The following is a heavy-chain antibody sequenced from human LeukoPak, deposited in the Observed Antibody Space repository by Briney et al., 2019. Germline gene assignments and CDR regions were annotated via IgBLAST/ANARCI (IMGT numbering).Heavy chain of an antibody. CDR1: GFTFSSYG. CDR3: ASTAPYCSSTSCYLNWFDP. D-gene: IGHD2-2*01. CDR2: ISYDGSNK. J-gene: IGHJ5*02. Sequence: GSLRLSCAASGFTFSSYGMHWVRQAPGKGLEWVAVISYDGSNKYYVDSVKGRFTISRDNSKNTLSLQMNSLRAEDTAVHYCASTAPYCSSTSCYLNWFDPWGQGTLVTVSS. V-gene: IGHV3-30*03.